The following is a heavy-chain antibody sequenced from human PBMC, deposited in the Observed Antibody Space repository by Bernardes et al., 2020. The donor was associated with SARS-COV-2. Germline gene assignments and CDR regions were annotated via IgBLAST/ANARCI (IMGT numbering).Heavy chain of an antibody. V-gene: IGHV4-39*01. J-gene: IGHJ4*02. Sequence: SETLSLTCTVSGDSIGKCPYTWSRVRPRTGLERVWNGCLHYNGRSFYNPSLKSRLTISMDTSTKQVSLRLSSVSAAGTAVYYCTTDCDGDWNVDYWGQGTLETVSA. CDR2: LHYNGRS. CDR1: GDSIGKCPYT. CDR3: TTDCDGDWNVDY. D-gene: IGHD2-21*02.